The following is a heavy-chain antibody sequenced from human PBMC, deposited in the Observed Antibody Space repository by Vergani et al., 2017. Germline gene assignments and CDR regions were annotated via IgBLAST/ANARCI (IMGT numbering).Heavy chain of an antibody. CDR3: ARPRSAGYCRSTSCCGGNDAFDI. Sequence: QVQLVQSGAEVKKPGASVKVSCKASGYTFTGYYMHWVRQAPGQGLEWMGWINPNSGGTNYAQKFQGRVTMTRDTSISTAYMELSRLRSDDPAVYYCARPRSAGYCRSTSCCGGNDAFDIWGQGTMVTVSS. V-gene: IGHV1-2*02. D-gene: IGHD2-2*01. J-gene: IGHJ3*02. CDR2: INPNSGGT. CDR1: GYTFTGYY.